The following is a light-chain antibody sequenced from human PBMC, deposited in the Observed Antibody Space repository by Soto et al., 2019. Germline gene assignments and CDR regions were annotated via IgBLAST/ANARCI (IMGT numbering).Light chain of an antibody. CDR1: QSISYY. J-gene: IGKJ1*01. Sequence: DIQMTQSPSSLAASVGDRVTSTCRASQSISYYLNWYQQKQGRAPRLLIYSTSTFQSGVPSKFSGSASGTDFTLTISSLQPEDFATYYCQQSYSTPWTFGQGTTGDIK. CDR3: QQSYSTPWT. CDR2: STS. V-gene: IGKV1-39*01.